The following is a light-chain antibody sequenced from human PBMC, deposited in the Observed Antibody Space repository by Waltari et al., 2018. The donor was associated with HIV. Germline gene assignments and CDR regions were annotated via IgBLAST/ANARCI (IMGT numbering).Light chain of an antibody. CDR2: GNN. CDR3: CSYAGSYTLV. CDR1: SSNIGAGYD. Sequence: QSVLTQSPSVSGAPGQRLTISCTGSSSNIGAGYDVHWYQQLPGTAPKLLIYGNNNRPSGVPDRFSGSKSGTSASLDITGLQAEDEADYYCCSYAGSYTLVFGGGTKLTVL. J-gene: IGLJ2*01. V-gene: IGLV1-40*01.